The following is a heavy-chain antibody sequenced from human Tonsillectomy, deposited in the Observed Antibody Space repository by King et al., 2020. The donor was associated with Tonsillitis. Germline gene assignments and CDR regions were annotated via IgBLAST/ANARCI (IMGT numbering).Heavy chain of an antibody. CDR2: ISPYNGNT. Sequence: QLVQSGAEVKKPGASVKVSCKASGYTFTNYVITWVRQAPGQGLEWMGWISPYNGNTNYAQKFQGRVTMTTDTSTSTAYMDLRSLRSDDTAVYYCARDPRNYYDSSGYPVDYWGQGTLVTVSS. D-gene: IGHD3-22*01. CDR1: GYTFTNYV. CDR3: ARDPRNYYDSSGYPVDY. V-gene: IGHV1-18*04. J-gene: IGHJ4*02.